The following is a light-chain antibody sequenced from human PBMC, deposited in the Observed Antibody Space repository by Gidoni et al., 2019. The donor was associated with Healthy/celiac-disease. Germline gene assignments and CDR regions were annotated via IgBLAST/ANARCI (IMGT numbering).Light chain of an antibody. Sequence: EIVLTQSPAPMSLSPGKRAAHSCRASQSVSSYLAWYQQKPGQAPRLLIYDASNRATGLPARFPGSGSGTDFTPTISRLDPEDFAVYYCQERSNRPPMYTFGQGTKLEIK. CDR2: DAS. CDR1: QSVSSY. J-gene: IGKJ2*01. CDR3: QERSNRPPMYT. V-gene: IGKV3-11*01.